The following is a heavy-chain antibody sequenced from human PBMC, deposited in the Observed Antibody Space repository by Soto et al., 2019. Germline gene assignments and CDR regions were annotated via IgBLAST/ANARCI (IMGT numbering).Heavy chain of an antibody. D-gene: IGHD3-22*01. V-gene: IGHV3-43*01. Sequence: PGGSLRLSCAASGFTFSSYSMNWVRQAPGKGLEWVSSISWDGGSTYYADSVKGRFTIARDNSKNSLYLQMNSLRPEATAMDYCVLQNHFYDSSGYYGPVYYYYGMDVRGQGTTVTVSS. CDR1: GFTFSSYS. J-gene: IGHJ6*02. CDR2: ISWDGGST. CDR3: VLQNHFYDSSGYYGPVYYYYGMDV.